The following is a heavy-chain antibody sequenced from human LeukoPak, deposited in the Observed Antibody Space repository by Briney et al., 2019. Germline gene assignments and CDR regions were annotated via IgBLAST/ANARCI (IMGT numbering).Heavy chain of an antibody. CDR3: GRGHWGLDY. D-gene: IGHD7-27*01. CDR1: GFTFSDSY. Sequence: GGPLRLSCAASGFTFSDSYMTRIRQAPGKGLEWVSYISNSGSSIYYADSVKGRFTTSRDNAKSSLYLQMNSLRAEDTAVYYCGRGHWGLDYWGQGALVTVSS. V-gene: IGHV3-11*04. J-gene: IGHJ4*02. CDR2: ISNSGSSI.